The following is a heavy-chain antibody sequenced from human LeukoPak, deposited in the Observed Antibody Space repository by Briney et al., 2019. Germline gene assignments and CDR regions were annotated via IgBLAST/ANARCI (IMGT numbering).Heavy chain of an antibody. Sequence: SETLSLTCTVSGGSISSGGYYWSWIRQPPGKGLEWIGYIYHSGSTYYNPSLKSRVTISVDRSKNQFSLKLSSVTAADTAVYYCARESGGIAARPFDYWGQGTLVTVSS. CDR2: IYHSGST. CDR3: ARESGGIAARPFDY. D-gene: IGHD6-6*01. CDR1: GGSISSGGYY. V-gene: IGHV4-30-2*01. J-gene: IGHJ4*02.